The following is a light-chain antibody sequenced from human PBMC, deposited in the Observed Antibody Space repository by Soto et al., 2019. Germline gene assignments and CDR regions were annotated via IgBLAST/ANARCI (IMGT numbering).Light chain of an antibody. Sequence: EIVMTQSPVTLSVSPGERATLSCRASQSVSGNLAWYQQKPGQAPRLLIYGASTRATGIPARFSGSGSGTEFTLTSSSLQSADLGVYSCQQYNKWPLTFGGGTKVEIK. CDR3: QQYNKWPLT. J-gene: IGKJ4*01. CDR1: QSVSGN. CDR2: GAS. V-gene: IGKV3-15*01.